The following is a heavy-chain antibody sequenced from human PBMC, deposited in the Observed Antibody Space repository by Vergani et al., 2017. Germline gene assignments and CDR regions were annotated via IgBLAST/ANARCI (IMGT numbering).Heavy chain of an antibody. J-gene: IGHJ3*02. D-gene: IGHD2-2*01. CDR1: GYTFTSYA. CDR2: INTGNGNT. Sequence: QVQLVQSGAEVKKPGASVKVSCKASGYTFTSYAMHWVRQAPGQRLEWMGWINTGNGNTKYSQKFQGRVTITRDTSASTAYMALSSLRSEDTAVYYCAGVVVPAAKNAFDIWGQGTMVTVSS. V-gene: IGHV1-3*04. CDR3: AGVVVPAAKNAFDI.